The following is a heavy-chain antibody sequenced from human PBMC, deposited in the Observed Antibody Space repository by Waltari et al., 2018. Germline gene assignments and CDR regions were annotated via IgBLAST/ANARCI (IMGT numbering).Heavy chain of an antibody. CDR3: ARDRGELPDYRTNYYYMDV. V-gene: IGHV1-69*05. CDR2: IIPIFGTA. Sequence: QVQLVQSGAEVKKPGSSVKVSCKASGGTFSSYAISWVRQAPGQGLEWMGGIIPIFGTANYAQKFQGRVTITTDESTSTAYMELSSLRSEDTAVYYCARDRGELPDYRTNYYYMDVWGKGTTVTVSS. CDR1: GGTFSSYA. J-gene: IGHJ6*03. D-gene: IGHD1-26*01.